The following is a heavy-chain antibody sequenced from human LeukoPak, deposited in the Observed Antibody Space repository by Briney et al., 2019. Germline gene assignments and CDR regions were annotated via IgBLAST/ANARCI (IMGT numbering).Heavy chain of an antibody. CDR3: ARHLGYCSSTSCYPWFDP. J-gene: IGHJ5*02. D-gene: IGHD2-2*01. Sequence: SETLSLTCTVSSGSISSYYWSWIRQSPGKGLEWMGYIYYSGTTDYNPSLKNRVTISVDTSKNQFSLKLSSVTAADTAVYYCARHLGYCSSTSCYPWFDPWGQGTLVTVSS. CDR2: IYYSGTT. V-gene: IGHV4-59*01. CDR1: SGSISSYY.